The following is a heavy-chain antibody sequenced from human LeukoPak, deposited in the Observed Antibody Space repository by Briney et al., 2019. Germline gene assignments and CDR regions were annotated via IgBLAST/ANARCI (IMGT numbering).Heavy chain of an antibody. CDR2: IYHSGST. CDR3: ARGMTTVTTHPNWFDP. J-gene: IGHJ5*02. CDR1: GGSISSGGYS. D-gene: IGHD4-17*01. Sequence: SQTLSLTCAVSGGSISSGGYSWSWIRQPPGKGLEWIGYIYHSGSTYYNPSLKSRVTKSVDTSKNQFSLKLSSVTAADTAVYYCARGMTTVTTHPNWFDPWGQGTLVTVSS. V-gene: IGHV4-30-2*01.